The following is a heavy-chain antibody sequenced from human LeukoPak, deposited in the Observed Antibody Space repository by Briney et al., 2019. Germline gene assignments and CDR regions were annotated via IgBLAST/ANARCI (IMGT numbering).Heavy chain of an antibody. CDR1: GFTFRSYG. CDR2: ISYDGSNK. Sequence: GGSLRLSCAAPGFTFRSYGMHCVRQAPGKGLESVAVISYDGSNKNYADSVKGRFTISRDNSKTTLYLQMNSLRAEDTAVYYCARDLRLAAAGTRWFDPWGQGTLVTVYS. J-gene: IGHJ5*02. V-gene: IGHV3-30*16. CDR3: ARDLRLAAAGTRWFDP. D-gene: IGHD6-13*01.